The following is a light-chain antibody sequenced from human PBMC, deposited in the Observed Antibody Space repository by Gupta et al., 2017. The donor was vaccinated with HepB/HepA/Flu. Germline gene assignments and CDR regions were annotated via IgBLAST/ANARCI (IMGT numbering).Light chain of an antibody. CDR3: GTWDSSLDALV. J-gene: IGLJ2*01. CDR2: ENR. CDR1: ASNIGQNY. V-gene: IGLV1-51*02. Sequence: QSVLTQPPSVSAAPGQKVTISCSGSASNIGQNYISWYQQLPGTAPKLLIYENRSRPPGIPDRYSGSKSGTSGTLAITGLLTGDEADYHCGTWDSSLDALVFGGGTKLTVL.